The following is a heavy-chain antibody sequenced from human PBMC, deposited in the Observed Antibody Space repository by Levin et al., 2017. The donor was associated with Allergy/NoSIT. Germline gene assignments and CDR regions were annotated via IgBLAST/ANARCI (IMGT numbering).Heavy chain of an antibody. J-gene: IGHJ4*02. CDR3: AKSPGVTLGSGSYYKEIDY. Sequence: PGGSLRLSCAASGFTFSGYGMHWVRQAPGKGLEWVAVISSAGSDTYYADSVTGRFTISRDNSKNTLYLQMNSLRAEDTAVYYCAKSPGVTLGSGSYYKEIDYWGQGTLVTVSS. CDR1: GFTFSGYG. V-gene: IGHV3-30*18. D-gene: IGHD3-10*01. CDR2: ISSAGSDT.